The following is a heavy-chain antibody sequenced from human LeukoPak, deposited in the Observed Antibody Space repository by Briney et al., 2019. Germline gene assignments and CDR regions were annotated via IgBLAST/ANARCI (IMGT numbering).Heavy chain of an antibody. Sequence: ASVKVSCKASGGTFSDYAINWVRQAPGQGLEWMGGITPIFGTANYLQKFQGRVTITADKSTSTAYMELSRLRSEDTAIYYCARASSDDTAMATPFAYWGQGTLVTVSS. J-gene: IGHJ4*02. CDR1: GGTFSDYA. CDR2: ITPIFGTA. D-gene: IGHD5-18*01. CDR3: ARASSDDTAMATPFAY. V-gene: IGHV1-69*06.